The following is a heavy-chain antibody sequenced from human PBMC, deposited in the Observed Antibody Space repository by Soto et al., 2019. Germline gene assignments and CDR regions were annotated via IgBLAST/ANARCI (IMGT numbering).Heavy chain of an antibody. J-gene: IGHJ4*02. D-gene: IGHD2-8*01. V-gene: IGHV3-7*01. CDR1: GFSVSDSY. CDR3: TRLQPDTNYRPFDY. CDR2: IKPDGSEK. Sequence: GGSLRLSCAASGFSVSDSYLSWLRQAPGKGLEWVANIKPDGSEKYYVDSVKGRFTISRDNVEKSLYLQMNSLRAEDTAVYYCTRLQPDTNYRPFDYRGQGTVVTVSS.